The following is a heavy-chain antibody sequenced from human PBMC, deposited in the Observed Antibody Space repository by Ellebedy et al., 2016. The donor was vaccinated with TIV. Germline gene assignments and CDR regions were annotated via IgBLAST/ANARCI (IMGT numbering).Heavy chain of an antibody. CDR1: GSTFTNYA. V-gene: IGHV3-23*01. D-gene: IGHD1-26*01. CDR2: ISTSGGST. J-gene: IGHJ4*02. Sequence: GESLKISCAASGSTFTNYAMSWVRQAPGKGLEWVSAISTSGGSTSYADSVKGRFTVSRDNPKNTLYLQMNSLRAEDTAVYYCVRGAGSYHFDYWGQGTLVTV. CDR3: VRGAGSYHFDY.